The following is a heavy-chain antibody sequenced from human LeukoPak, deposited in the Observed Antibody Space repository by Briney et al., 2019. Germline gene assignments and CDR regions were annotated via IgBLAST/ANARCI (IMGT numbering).Heavy chain of an antibody. D-gene: IGHD3-22*01. J-gene: IGHJ6*02. Sequence: PGGSLRLSCAASGFTFSSYSMNWVRQAPGKGLEWVSYISSSSSTIYYADSVKGRFTISRDNAKNSLYLQMNSLRAEDTAVYYCARPDSSGYRLISVYGMDVWAQGTTVTVSS. CDR2: ISSSSSTI. V-gene: IGHV3-48*04. CDR3: ARPDSSGYRLISVYGMDV. CDR1: GFTFSSYS.